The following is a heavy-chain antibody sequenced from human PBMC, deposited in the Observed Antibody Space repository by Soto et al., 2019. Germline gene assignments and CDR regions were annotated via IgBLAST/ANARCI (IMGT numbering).Heavy chain of an antibody. D-gene: IGHD6-19*01. V-gene: IGHV3-7*01. J-gene: IGHJ3*02. CDR1: GVTFSSYW. Sequence: PGVSLRLSWAASGVTFSSYWMSWVRQAPGKGLEWVASIKQDGSEKYYVDSVKGRFTISRDNAKNSLYLQMNSLRAEDTAVYYCARDQGIAVVFDAFDIWGQGTLVTVXS. CDR2: IKQDGSEK. CDR3: ARDQGIAVVFDAFDI.